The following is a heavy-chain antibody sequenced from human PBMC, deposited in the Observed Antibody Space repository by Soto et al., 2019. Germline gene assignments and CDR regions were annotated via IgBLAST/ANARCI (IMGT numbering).Heavy chain of an antibody. Sequence: SETLSLTCTVSGGSISSYYWSWIRQPPGKGLEWIGYIYYSGSTNYNPSLKSRVTISVDTSKNQFSLKLSSVTAADTAVYYCARHLRFGGTNWLDPWGQRTLVTVSS. CDR3: ARHLRFGGTNWLDP. D-gene: IGHD3-16*01. V-gene: IGHV4-59*08. CDR1: GGSISSYY. J-gene: IGHJ5*02. CDR2: IYYSGST.